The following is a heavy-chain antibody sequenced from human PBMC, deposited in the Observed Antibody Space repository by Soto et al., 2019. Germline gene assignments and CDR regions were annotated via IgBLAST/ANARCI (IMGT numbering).Heavy chain of an antibody. CDR3: ARDLNYIGPDFYYYYGMDV. CDR2: IYYSGST. J-gene: IGHJ6*02. D-gene: IGHD1-7*01. V-gene: IGHV4-61*01. Sequence: SETLSLTCTVSGGSVSSGSYYWSWIRQPPGKGLEWIGYIYYSGSTNYNPSLKSRVTISVDTSKNQFSLKLSSVTAADTAVYYCARDLNYIGPDFYYYYGMDVWGQGTTVTVSS. CDR1: GGSVSSGSYY.